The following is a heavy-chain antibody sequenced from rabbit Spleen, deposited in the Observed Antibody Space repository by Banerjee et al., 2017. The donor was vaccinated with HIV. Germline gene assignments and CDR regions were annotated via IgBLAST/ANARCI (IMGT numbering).Heavy chain of an antibody. Sequence: QEQLEESGGDLVQPEGSLTLTCKASELDFSGSYWICWVRQAPGKGLEWIACIYTGDGNTFYASWAKGRFTVSRTSSTTVTLQMTSLTAADTATYFCARNANRGASHLDLWGPGTLVTVS. CDR3: ARNANRGASHLDL. V-gene: IGHV1S45*01. J-gene: IGHJ6*01. CDR1: ELDFSGSYW. D-gene: IGHD4-1*01. CDR2: IYTGDGNT.